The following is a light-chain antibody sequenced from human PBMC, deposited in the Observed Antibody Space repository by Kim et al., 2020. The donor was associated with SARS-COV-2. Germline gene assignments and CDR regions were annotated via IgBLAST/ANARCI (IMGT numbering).Light chain of an antibody. CDR3: QQYSTSPLT. V-gene: IGKV3-20*01. J-gene: IGKJ4*02. Sequence: EIVLTQSPGTLSLSPGEGVTLSCRASQSVSSNFLAWYQQQPGQAPRLLVYGASTRAAGIPDRFSGSGSGTAFTLTISSRETDDFAVYYCQQYSTSPLTFVGGAKVDIK. CDR1: QSVSSNF. CDR2: GAS.